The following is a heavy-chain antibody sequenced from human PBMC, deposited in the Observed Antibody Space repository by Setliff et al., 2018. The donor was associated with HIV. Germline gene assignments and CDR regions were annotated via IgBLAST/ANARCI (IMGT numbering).Heavy chain of an antibody. CDR3: AREGATAGLDLDY. D-gene: IGHD6-13*01. Sequence: ASVKVSCKASGYTISSYVMHWVRQAPGQRLEWIGWVNTVNGNRKYSQEFQGRITITMDTSANTVYMEVSSLRSEDMAVYYCAREGATAGLDLDYWGPGTQVTV. CDR1: GYTISSYV. CDR2: VNTVNGNR. J-gene: IGHJ4*02. V-gene: IGHV1-3*03.